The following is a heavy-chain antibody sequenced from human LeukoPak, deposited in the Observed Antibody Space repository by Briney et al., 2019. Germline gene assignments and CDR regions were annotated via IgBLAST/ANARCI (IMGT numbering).Heavy chain of an antibody. V-gene: IGHV4-59*08. CDR1: GGSISSYY. Sequence: SETLSLTCTVSGGSISSYYWSWIRQPPGKGLEWIGYIYYSGSTNYNPSLKSRVTISVDTSKNQFSLKLSSVTAADTAGYYCARRGGVVAGAFDIWGQGTMVTVSS. D-gene: IGHD6-19*01. J-gene: IGHJ3*02. CDR2: IYYSGST. CDR3: ARRGGVVAGAFDI.